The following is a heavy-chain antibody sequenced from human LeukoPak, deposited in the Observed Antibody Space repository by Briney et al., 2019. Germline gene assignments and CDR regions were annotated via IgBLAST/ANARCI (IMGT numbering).Heavy chain of an antibody. D-gene: IGHD6-19*01. CDR1: GFTFDDYA. CDR3: AKPWVKYSSGWYGDAFDI. Sequence: GGSLRLSCAASGFTFDDYAMHWVRQAPGKGLEWVSGISWNSGSIGYADSVKGRFTISRDNAKNSLYLQMNSLRAEDTALYYCAKPWVKYSSGWYGDAFDIWGQGTMVTVSS. CDR2: ISWNSGSI. J-gene: IGHJ3*02. V-gene: IGHV3-9*01.